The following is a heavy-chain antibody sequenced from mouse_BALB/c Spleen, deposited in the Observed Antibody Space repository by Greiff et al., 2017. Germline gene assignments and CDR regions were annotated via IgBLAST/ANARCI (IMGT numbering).Heavy chain of an antibody. D-gene: IGHD1-3*01. CDR1: GFTFSSYA. CDR3: AREGLKEGFAY. J-gene: IGHJ3*01. V-gene: IGHV5-9-3*01. CDR2: ISSGGSYT. Sequence: EVQGVESGGGLVKPGGSLKLSCAASGFTFSSYAMSWVRQTPEKRLEWVATISSGGSYTYYPDSVKGRFTISRDNAKNTLYLQMSSLRSEDTAMYYCAREGLKEGFAYWGQGTLVTVSA.